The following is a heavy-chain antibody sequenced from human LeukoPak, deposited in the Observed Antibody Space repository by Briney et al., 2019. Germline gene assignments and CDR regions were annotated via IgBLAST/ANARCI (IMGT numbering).Heavy chain of an antibody. V-gene: IGHV3-74*01. D-gene: IGHD3-10*01. CDR2: INPDGSTT. CDR1: GFTFSSYW. J-gene: IGHJ4*02. Sequence: PGRSLRLSCAASGFTFSSYWMHWVRQAPEKGLVWVSRINPDGSTTTYADSVEGRFTISRDNARNTLYLQMNSLRVEDTAVYYCARVGVGSYHFDDWGQGTLVTVSS. CDR3: ARVGVGSYHFDD.